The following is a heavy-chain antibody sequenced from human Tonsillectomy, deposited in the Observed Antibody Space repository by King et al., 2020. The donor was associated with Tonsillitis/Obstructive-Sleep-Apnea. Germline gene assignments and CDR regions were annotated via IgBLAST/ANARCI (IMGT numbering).Heavy chain of an antibody. Sequence: VQLQQWGAGLLKPSETLSLTCAVYGGSFSAYYWSWIRQPPGKGLEWIGEINHSGSTNYNPSLKIRVTISVYTSKNQFSLKLSSVTAAETAVYYCARGYEEIVVVPAAIWHDYYYYYMDVWGKGTTVTVSS. D-gene: IGHD2-2*02. CDR1: GGSFSAYY. J-gene: IGHJ6*03. CDR2: INHSGST. CDR3: ARGYEEIVVVPAAIWHDYYYYYMDV. V-gene: IGHV4-34*01.